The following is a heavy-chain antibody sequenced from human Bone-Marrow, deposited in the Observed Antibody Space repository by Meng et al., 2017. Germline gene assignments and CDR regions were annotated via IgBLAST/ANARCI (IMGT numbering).Heavy chain of an antibody. V-gene: IGHV7-4-1*02. CDR2: INPNTGNP. CDR1: GITVTRYT. CDR3: ARVQCGYDLG. J-gene: IGHJ4*02. Sequence: VPLVTSGSEVKKPGASVKVSCMPSGITVTRYTMNWLLRAPGQGLEWMGWINPNTGNPTYARGFTGRFVFSLDTSVSTAYLQSSSLTAEDTAVYYCARVQCGYDLGWGQGTLVTVSS. D-gene: IGHD5-12*01.